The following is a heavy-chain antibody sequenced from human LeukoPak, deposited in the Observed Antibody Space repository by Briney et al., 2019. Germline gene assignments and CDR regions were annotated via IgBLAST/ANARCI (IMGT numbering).Heavy chain of an antibody. V-gene: IGHV3-48*02. CDR1: GFTFSTYS. D-gene: IGHD6-13*01. CDR2: ISSSSSPI. J-gene: IGHJ4*02. Sequence: PGGSLRLSCAASGFTFSTYSMTWVRQAPGKGLEWVSYISSSSSPIYYADSVKGRFTISRDNAKNSLYLQMNSLRDEDTAVYYCARTSRQYSSSWYGFDYWGQGTLVTVSS. CDR3: ARTSRQYSSSWYGFDY.